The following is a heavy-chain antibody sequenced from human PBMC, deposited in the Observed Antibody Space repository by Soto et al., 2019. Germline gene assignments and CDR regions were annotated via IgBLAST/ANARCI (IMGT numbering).Heavy chain of an antibody. CDR3: AYQGDSPDY. CDR2: IGGSGGST. Sequence: GGSLRLSCAASGFTFSSYAMSWVRQAPGKGLEWVSAIGGSGGSTYYADSGKGRFTISRDNSKNTLYLQMNSLRAEDTAVYYCAYQGDSPDYWGQGTLVTVSS. CDR1: GFTFSSYA. J-gene: IGHJ4*02. D-gene: IGHD2-21*02. V-gene: IGHV3-23*01.